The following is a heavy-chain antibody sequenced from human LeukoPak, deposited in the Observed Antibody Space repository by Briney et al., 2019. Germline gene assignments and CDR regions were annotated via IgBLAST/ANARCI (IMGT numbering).Heavy chain of an antibody. V-gene: IGHV4-39*07. Sequence: SETLSLTCTVSGGSISSSSYYWGWIRQPPGKGLEWIGEIFHSGSTNYNPSLKSRVTISVDKSKNQFSLKLNSVTAADTAVYYCARGGNKWELDNWFDPWGQGTLVTVSS. CDR2: IFHSGST. CDR1: GGSISSSSYY. D-gene: IGHD1-26*01. CDR3: ARGGNKWELDNWFDP. J-gene: IGHJ5*02.